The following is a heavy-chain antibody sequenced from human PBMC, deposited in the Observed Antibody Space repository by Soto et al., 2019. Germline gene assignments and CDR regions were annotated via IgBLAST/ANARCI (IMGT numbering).Heavy chain of an antibody. J-gene: IGHJ4*02. CDR1: GFIFSNAW. Sequence: PGGSLRLSCAASGFIFSNAWMNSVRQAPGKGLEWVGRIKSKTDGGTTDYAAPVKGRFTISRDDSKTTLYLQMNSLKSEDTAVYYCTTDRFSVSHDWGLGTLVTVSS. D-gene: IGHD3-3*01. CDR3: TTDRFSVSHD. CDR2: IKSKTDGGTT. V-gene: IGHV3-15*01.